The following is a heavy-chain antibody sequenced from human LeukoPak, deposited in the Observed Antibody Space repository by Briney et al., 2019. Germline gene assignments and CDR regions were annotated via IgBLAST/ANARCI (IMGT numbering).Heavy chain of an antibody. Sequence: SETLSLTCTVSGGSISSYYWSWIRQPPGKGLEWIGYIYYSGSTNYNPSLKSRVTISVDTSKNQFSLKLSSVTAADTAVYYCARIDSSGAPFGYWGQGTLVTVSS. CDR2: IYYSGST. CDR1: GGSISSYY. J-gene: IGHJ4*02. CDR3: ARIDSSGAPFGY. D-gene: IGHD3-22*01. V-gene: IGHV4-59*01.